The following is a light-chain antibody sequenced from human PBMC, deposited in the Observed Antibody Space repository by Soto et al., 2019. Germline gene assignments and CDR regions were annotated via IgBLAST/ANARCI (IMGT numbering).Light chain of an antibody. CDR2: GNS. Sequence: QSVLTQPPSVSGAPGPRVTISCTGSSSNIGAGYDAHRYQQLPGTAPKLLIYGNSNRPSGLPDRFSGSKSGTSASLAITGLQAEDEADYYCQSYDSSLSFYVFGTGTKLTVL. V-gene: IGLV1-40*01. J-gene: IGLJ1*01. CDR3: QSYDSSLSFYV. CDR1: SSNIGAGYD.